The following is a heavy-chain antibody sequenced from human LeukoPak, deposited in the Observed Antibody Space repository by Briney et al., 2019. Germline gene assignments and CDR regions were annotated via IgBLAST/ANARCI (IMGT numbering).Heavy chain of an antibody. J-gene: IGHJ4*02. V-gene: IGHV1-69*04. Sequence: GASVKVSCKASGGIFSRDAISWVRQAPGQGLEWMGRVIPILDITNSAQKFQGRVTITADKSTSTAYMELSSLRSEDTAVYYCARENHGPRWLPQNKYYFDYWGQGTLVTVSS. CDR3: ARENHGPRWLPQNKYYFDY. D-gene: IGHD6-19*01. CDR1: GGIFSRDA. CDR2: VIPILDIT.